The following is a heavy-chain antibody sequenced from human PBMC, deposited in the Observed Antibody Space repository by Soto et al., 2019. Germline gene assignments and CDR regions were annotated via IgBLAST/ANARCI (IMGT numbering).Heavy chain of an antibody. Sequence: QEQVVQSGPAMKEPGSPVKVSCRASGIMSSGYGFSWVRQAPGQGLEWVGMINPILDSTHYAQNLQGRVSLSVDKSRDTAYLEVTSLRLEDTAIYFCATMKRARLDSWGRGTVVTVSS. V-gene: IGHV1-69*09. CDR2: INPILDST. CDR3: ATMKRARLDS. D-gene: IGHD6-25*01. J-gene: IGHJ4*02. CDR1: GIMSSGYG.